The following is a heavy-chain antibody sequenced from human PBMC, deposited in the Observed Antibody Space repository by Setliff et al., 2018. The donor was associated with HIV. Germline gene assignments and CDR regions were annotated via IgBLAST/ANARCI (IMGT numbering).Heavy chain of an antibody. D-gene: IGHD2-15*01. Sequence: GGSLRLSCAASGFTFSSYAMHWVRQAPGKGLEWVAVISYDGSNKDYADSVKGRFTISRDNSKNTLYLQMNRLRVEDTAVYYCAKDGISGGAYPPYYFDYWGHGTLVTVSS. J-gene: IGHJ4*01. CDR1: GFTFSSYA. CDR2: ISYDGSNK. V-gene: IGHV3-30*04. CDR3: AKDGISGGAYPPYYFDY.